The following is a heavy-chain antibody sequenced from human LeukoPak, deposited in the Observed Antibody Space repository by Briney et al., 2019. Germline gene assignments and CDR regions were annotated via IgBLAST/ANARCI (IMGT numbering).Heavy chain of an antibody. Sequence: PGRSLRLSCAASGFTFSSYAMHWVRQAPGKGLEWVAVISYDGSNKYYADSVKGRFTISRDNSKNTLYLQMNSLRAEDTAVYYCARVSPTHDYGDYHYSSNFDYWGQGTLVTVSS. CDR3: ARVSPTHDYGDYHYSSNFDY. J-gene: IGHJ4*02. CDR2: ISYDGSNK. D-gene: IGHD4-17*01. CDR1: GFTFSSYA. V-gene: IGHV3-30-3*01.